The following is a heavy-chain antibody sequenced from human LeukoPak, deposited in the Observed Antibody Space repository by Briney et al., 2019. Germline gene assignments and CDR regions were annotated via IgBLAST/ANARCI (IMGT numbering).Heavy chain of an antibody. Sequence: GGSLRLSCAASGFTVSSNYMSWVRQAPGKGLEWVSSISSSSSYIYYADSVKGRFTISRDNAKNSLYLQMNSLRAEDTAVYYCARVLRGYPDYWGQGTLVTVSS. CDR3: ARVLRGYPDY. J-gene: IGHJ4*02. CDR2: ISSSSSYI. CDR1: GFTVSSNY. V-gene: IGHV3-21*01. D-gene: IGHD3-22*01.